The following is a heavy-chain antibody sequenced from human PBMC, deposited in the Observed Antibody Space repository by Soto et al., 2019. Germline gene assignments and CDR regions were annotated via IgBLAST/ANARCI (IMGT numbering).Heavy chain of an antibody. J-gene: IGHJ4*02. CDR1: GGSISSSSYY. CDR2: IYYSGST. V-gene: IGHV4-39*02. D-gene: IGHD2-15*01. CDR3: ATSVVAATLLDN. Sequence: SETLSLTCTVSGGSISSSSYYWAWIRQPPGKGLEWLGLIYYSGSTYYNPSLKSRVTISVDTSKKHFSLKVSSVTAADTAVYFCATSVVAATLLDNWGQGTLVTVSS.